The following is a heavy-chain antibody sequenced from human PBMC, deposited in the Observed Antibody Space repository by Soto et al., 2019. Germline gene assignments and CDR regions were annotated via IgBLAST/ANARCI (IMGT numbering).Heavy chain of an antibody. CDR3: GRLEGLATISYYFDY. J-gene: IGHJ4*02. CDR2: VYYSGST. D-gene: IGHD3-9*01. Sequence: QLQLQESGPGLVKPSETLSLTCTVSGGSVSSSSYYWGWVRQPPGTGLEWMGRVYYSGSTYYNPSLESRVTISVDKSKNQFSLKLMSLSAADTAVYYCGRLEGLATISYYFDYWGQGALVTVSS. V-gene: IGHV4-39*01. CDR1: GGSVSSSSYY.